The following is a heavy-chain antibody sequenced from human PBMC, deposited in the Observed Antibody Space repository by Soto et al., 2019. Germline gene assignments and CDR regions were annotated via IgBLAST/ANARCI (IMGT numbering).Heavy chain of an antibody. CDR1: GGSISSSSYY. CDR2: IYYSGST. V-gene: IGHV4-39*01. Sequence: SETLSLTCTVSGGSISSSSYYWGWIRQPPGKGLEWIGSIYYSGSTYYNTSLKSRVTISVDTSKNQFSLKLSSVTAADTAVYYCARQAFRIAARPIDYWGQGTLVTVSS. D-gene: IGHD6-6*01. J-gene: IGHJ4*02. CDR3: ARQAFRIAARPIDY.